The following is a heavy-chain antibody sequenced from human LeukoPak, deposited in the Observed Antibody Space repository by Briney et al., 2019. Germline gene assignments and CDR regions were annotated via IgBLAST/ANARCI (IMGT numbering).Heavy chain of an antibody. CDR3: AREGYCSGDSRYSFDS. CDR1: GYTFTRYY. V-gene: IGHV1-46*01. CDR2: INPSGGST. D-gene: IGHD2-15*01. J-gene: IGHJ4*02. Sequence: GASVKVSCKASGYTFTRYYIYWVRQAPGQGLEWMGIINPSGGSTRYAQKVQGRVTMTRDMSTSTVYMELSSLRSEDTAVYYCAREGYCSGDSRYSFDSWGQGTLVTVSS.